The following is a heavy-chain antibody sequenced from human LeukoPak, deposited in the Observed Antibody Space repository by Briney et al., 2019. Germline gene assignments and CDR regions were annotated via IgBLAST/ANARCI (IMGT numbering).Heavy chain of an antibody. J-gene: IGHJ4*02. CDR1: GFTFSTSA. V-gene: IGHV3-23*01. Sequence: GGSLRLSCAASGFTFSTSAMSWVRQAPRKRLEWVSAIGGSGGDTYYADSVKGRFTISRDNSKNTLFLQMNSLRAEDTAVYYCAKAPRNDLFDYWGQGTLVTVSS. CDR3: AKAPRNDLFDY. CDR2: IGGSGGDT.